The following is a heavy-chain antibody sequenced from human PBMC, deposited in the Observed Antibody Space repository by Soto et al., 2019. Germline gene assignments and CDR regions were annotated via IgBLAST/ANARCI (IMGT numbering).Heavy chain of an antibody. J-gene: IGHJ3*01. V-gene: IGHV3-23*01. D-gene: IGHD4-17*01. CDR2: ISDAAGSA. Sequence: ERSLRLPGVASGFTFSSYAMRLVRQVPGKGLAWVSTISDAAGSAYYVDSVKGRFTISRDNSKKTLYLQMNSLRAEDLAVYHCARPYGGKIGDAPDLWGPGTRDTVS. CDR3: ARPYGGKIGDAPDL. CDR1: GFTFSSYA.